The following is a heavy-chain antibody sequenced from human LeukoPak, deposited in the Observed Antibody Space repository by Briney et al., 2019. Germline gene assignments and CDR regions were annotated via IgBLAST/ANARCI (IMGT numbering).Heavy chain of an antibody. CDR1: GGSISSYY. Sequence: SETLSLTCTVSGGSISSYYWSWIRQPQGKGLDWIGYIYSSGSTNYNPSLKSRVTISVDTSKNQFSLKLSSVTAADTAVYYCARGGIAAAALVHLDYWGQGTLVTASS. D-gene: IGHD6-13*01. CDR2: IYSSGST. V-gene: IGHV4-59*01. J-gene: IGHJ4*02. CDR3: ARGGIAAAALVHLDY.